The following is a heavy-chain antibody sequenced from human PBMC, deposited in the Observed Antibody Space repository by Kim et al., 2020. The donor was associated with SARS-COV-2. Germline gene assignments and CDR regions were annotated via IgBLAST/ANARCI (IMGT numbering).Heavy chain of an antibody. CDR1: GFPFSSYA. V-gene: IGHV3-23*01. D-gene: IGHD2-15*01. CDR3: VKSMDSGGHKYERGGDY. CDR2: ISGSGGDT. J-gene: IGHJ4*02. Sequence: GGSLRLSCVASGFPFSSYAMSWVRQAAGKGLEWVSAISGSGGDTYSADSVKGRFTISRDNSKNTVFLQMNSLRAEDAAVYYCVKSMDSGGHKYERGGDYWGQGALVTVSS.